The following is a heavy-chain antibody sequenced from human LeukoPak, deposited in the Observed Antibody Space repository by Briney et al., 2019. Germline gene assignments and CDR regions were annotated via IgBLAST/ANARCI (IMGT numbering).Heavy chain of an antibody. CDR1: LFTFSSYA. J-gene: IGHJ6*03. Sequence: GGSLRLSCAPSLFTFSSYAMSWVRQAPGKGLEGVSAISGSGGSTYYADSVKGRFTISRDNSKNTLYLQMNSLRAEDTAVYYCAKDFGSGSYDYYYMDVWGKGTTVTVSS. D-gene: IGHD3-10*01. CDR3: AKDFGSGSYDYYYMDV. V-gene: IGHV3-23*01. CDR2: ISGSGGST.